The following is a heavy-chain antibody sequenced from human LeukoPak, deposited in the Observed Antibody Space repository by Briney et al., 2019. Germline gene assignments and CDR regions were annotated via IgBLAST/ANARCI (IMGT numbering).Heavy chain of an antibody. V-gene: IGHV3-23*01. CDR3: ARESGNGYNLYLDY. Sequence: PGGSLRLSCAASGFTFSSYGMSWVRQAPGKGLEWVSAITATSSSTHDADSVQGRFTISRDNSKNTLYLQMNSLRAEDTALYYCARESGNGYNLYLDYWGQGTLVTVSS. CDR1: GFTFSSYG. D-gene: IGHD5-24*01. J-gene: IGHJ4*02. CDR2: ITATSSST.